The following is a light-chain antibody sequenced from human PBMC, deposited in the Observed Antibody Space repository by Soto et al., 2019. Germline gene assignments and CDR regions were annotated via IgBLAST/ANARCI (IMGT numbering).Light chain of an antibody. CDR3: QQSYSTPWT. Sequence: IRMTQSPSSLSASVGDRVTITCRASQGIRDDVGWFQQKPGKAPKLLIYAASSLQSGVPSRFSGSGSGTDFTLTISSLQPEDFATYYCQQSYSTPWTFGQGTKVDNK. CDR1: QGIRDD. V-gene: IGKV1-39*01. J-gene: IGKJ1*01. CDR2: AAS.